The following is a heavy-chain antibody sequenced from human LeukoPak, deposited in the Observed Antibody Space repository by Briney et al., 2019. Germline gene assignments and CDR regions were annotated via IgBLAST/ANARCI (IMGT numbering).Heavy chain of an antibody. J-gene: IGHJ4*02. CDR1: GGTFSSYA. Sequence: SVKVSCKASGGTFSSYAISWVRQAPGQGLEWMGRIIPSLGIANYAQKFQGRVTITADKSTSTAYMELSSLRSEDTAVYYCARTPSFSNYDSSGYYYWGQGTLVTVSS. CDR3: ARTPSFSNYDSSGYYY. CDR2: IIPSLGIA. V-gene: IGHV1-69*04. D-gene: IGHD3-22*01.